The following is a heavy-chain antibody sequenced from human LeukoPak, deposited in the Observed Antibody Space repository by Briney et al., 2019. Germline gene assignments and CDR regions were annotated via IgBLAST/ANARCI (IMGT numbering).Heavy chain of an antibody. J-gene: IGHJ4*02. CDR3: ARGQWLDYLFDY. Sequence: PGGSLRLSCAASGFTVSSNYMSWVRQAPGRGLEWVSVIYSGSSTYYADSVKGRFTVSRDNSKNTLYLQMNSLRAEDTAVYYCARGQWLDYLFDYWGQGTLVTVSS. V-gene: IGHV3-66*01. CDR2: IYSGSST. CDR1: GFTVSSNY. D-gene: IGHD6-19*01.